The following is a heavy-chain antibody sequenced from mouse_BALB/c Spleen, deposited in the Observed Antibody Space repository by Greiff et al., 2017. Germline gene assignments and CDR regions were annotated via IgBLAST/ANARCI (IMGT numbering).Heavy chain of an antibody. V-gene: IGHV5-9-3*01. J-gene: IGHJ3*01. Sequence: EVKVVESGGGLVKPGGSLKLSCAASGFTFSSYAMSWVRQTPEKRLEWVATISSGGSYTYYPDSVKGRFTISRDNAKNTLYLQMSSLRSEDTAMYYCASQNWDWFAYWGQGTLVTVSA. D-gene: IGHD4-1*01. CDR1: GFTFSSYA. CDR2: ISSGGSYT. CDR3: ASQNWDWFAY.